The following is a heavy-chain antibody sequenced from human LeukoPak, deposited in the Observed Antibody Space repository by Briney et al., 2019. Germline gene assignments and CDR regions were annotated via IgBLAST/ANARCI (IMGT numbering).Heavy chain of an antibody. Sequence: ASVKVPCKASGYTFTGYYMHWVRQAPGQGLEWMGWINPNSGGTNYAQKFQGRVTMTRDTSISTAYMELSRLRSDDTAVYYCATRPLWLRQRPFDYWGQGTLVTVSS. CDR3: ATRPLWLRQRPFDY. CDR1: GYTFTGYY. CDR2: INPNSGGT. D-gene: IGHD5-18*01. J-gene: IGHJ4*02. V-gene: IGHV1-2*02.